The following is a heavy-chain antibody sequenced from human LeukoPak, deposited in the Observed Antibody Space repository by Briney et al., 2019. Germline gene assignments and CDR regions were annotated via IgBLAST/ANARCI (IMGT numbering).Heavy chain of an antibody. D-gene: IGHD6-13*01. J-gene: IGHJ4*02. Sequence: PSETLSLTCAVYGGSFSGYYWSWIRQPPGKGLEWIGEINHSGSTNYNPSLKSRVTISVDTSKNQFSLKLSPVAAADTAVYYCARGLQLTGDYWGQGTLVTVSS. CDR1: GGSFSGYY. V-gene: IGHV4-34*01. CDR3: ARGLQLTGDY. CDR2: INHSGST.